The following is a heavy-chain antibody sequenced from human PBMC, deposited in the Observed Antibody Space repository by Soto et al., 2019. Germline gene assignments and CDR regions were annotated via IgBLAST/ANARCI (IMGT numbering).Heavy chain of an antibody. CDR2: IWYDGSNK. Sequence: QVQLVESGGGVVQPGRSPRLSCAASGFTFSSYGMHWVRQAPGKGLEWVAVIWYDGSNKYYADSVKGRFTISRDNSKNTLYLQMNSLRAEDTAVYYCAREGRGSGNGMDVWGQGTTVTVSS. CDR3: AREGRGSGNGMDV. J-gene: IGHJ6*02. CDR1: GFTFSSYG. V-gene: IGHV3-33*01. D-gene: IGHD1-26*01.